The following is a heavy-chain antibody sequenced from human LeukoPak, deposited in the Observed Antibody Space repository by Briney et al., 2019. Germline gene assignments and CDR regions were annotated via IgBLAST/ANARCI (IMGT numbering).Heavy chain of an antibody. CDR1: GFTFSSYG. CDR3: AKGEMATTPYYFDY. CDR2: ISYDGSNK. D-gene: IGHD5-24*01. J-gene: IGHJ4*02. Sequence: GGSLRLSCAASGFTFSSYGMHWVRQAPGKGLEWVAVISYDGSNKYYADSVKGRFTISRDNSKNTLYLQMNSLRAEDTAVYYCAKGEMATTPYYFDYWGQGTLVTVSS. V-gene: IGHV3-30*18.